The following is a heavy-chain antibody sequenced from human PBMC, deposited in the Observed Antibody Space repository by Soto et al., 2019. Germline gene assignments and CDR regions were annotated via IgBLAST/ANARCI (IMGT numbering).Heavy chain of an antibody. Sequence: QLQLQESGPGLVKPSETLSLTCTVSSAPVSSSTYTWGWIRQPPGKGLEWIGSIYYSGSTYYNPSLCSRVTVSVDTSKNQFSLKVTSVTAADTAVYYCARLHGYCISSSCHGHYAMDVWGQGTTVTVSS. CDR2: IYYSGST. CDR1: SAPVSSSTYT. J-gene: IGHJ6*02. CDR3: ARLHGYCISSSCHGHYAMDV. D-gene: IGHD2-2*01. V-gene: IGHV4-39*01.